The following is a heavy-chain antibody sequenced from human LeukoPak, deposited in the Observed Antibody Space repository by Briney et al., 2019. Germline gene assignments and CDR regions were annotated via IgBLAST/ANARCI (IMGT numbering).Heavy chain of an antibody. CDR1: GFTFNNFG. CDR3: AKELADRLPFDC. V-gene: IGHV3-23*01. J-gene: IGHJ4*02. D-gene: IGHD6-6*01. Sequence: GGSLRLSCTASGFTFNNFGMNWVRQAPGKGLEWVSAISSSGAHTYYADSVKGRFTISRDNSKSTLYLQMNSLRAEDTDLYYCAKELADRLPFDCWGQGTLVTVSS. CDR2: ISSSGAHT.